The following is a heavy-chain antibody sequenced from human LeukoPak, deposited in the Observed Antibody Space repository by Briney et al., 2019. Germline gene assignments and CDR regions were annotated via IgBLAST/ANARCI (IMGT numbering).Heavy chain of an antibody. J-gene: IGHJ4*02. CDR2: INHSGST. Sequence: PSETLSLTCAVYGGSFSGYYWSWLRQPPGKGLEWIGEINHSGSTNYNPSLKSRVTISVDTSKNQFSLKLSSVTAAGTAVYYCARGTIFGVVIMFGFDYWGQGTLVTVSS. CDR1: GGSFSGYY. D-gene: IGHD3-3*01. V-gene: IGHV4-34*01. CDR3: ARGTIFGVVIMFGFDY.